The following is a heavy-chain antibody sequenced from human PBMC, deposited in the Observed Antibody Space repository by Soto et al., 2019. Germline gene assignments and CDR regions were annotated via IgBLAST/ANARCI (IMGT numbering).Heavy chain of an antibody. D-gene: IGHD3-10*01. CDR3: ARDRGVATTGYLDAFAI. CDR2: ISSNGGST. Sequence: GGSLRLSCAASGFTFSSYAMHWVRQAPGKGLEYVSAISSNGGSTYYANSVKGRFTISRDNSKNTLYLQMGSLRAEDMAVYYCARDRGVATTGYLDAFAIWGQGTMVTVSS. V-gene: IGHV3-64*01. J-gene: IGHJ3*02. CDR1: GFTFSSYA.